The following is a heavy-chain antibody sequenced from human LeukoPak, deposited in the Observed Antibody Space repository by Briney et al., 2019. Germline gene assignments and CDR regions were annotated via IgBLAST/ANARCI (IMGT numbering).Heavy chain of an antibody. J-gene: IGHJ3*02. V-gene: IGHV4-38-2*02. D-gene: IGHD6-19*01. CDR3: AREVLAVAGATNFDI. CDR1: DYSISSGYY. Sequence: SETLSLTCTVSDYSISSGYYWGWIRQPPGKGLEWIGSIYHSGNTYYNSSLKSRVTISVDTSKNQFSLMLSSVTAADTAVYYCAREVLAVAGATNFDIWGQGTMVTVSS. CDR2: IYHSGNT.